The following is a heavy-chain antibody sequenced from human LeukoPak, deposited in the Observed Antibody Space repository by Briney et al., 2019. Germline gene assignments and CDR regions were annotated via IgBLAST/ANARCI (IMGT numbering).Heavy chain of an antibody. CDR2: IYSGGST. J-gene: IGHJ6*03. D-gene: IGHD2-15*01. CDR3: AKLNPYYYYMDV. CDR1: GFTVSSNY. Sequence: PGGSLRLSCAASGFTVSSNYMSWVRQAPGKGLEWVSVIYSGGSTYYADSVKGRFTISRDNSKNTLYLQMNSLRAEDTAVYYCAKLNPYYYYMDVWGKGTTVTISS. V-gene: IGHV3-53*01.